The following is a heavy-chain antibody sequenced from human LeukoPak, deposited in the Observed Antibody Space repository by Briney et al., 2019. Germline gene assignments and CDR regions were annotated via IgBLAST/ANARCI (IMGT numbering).Heavy chain of an antibody. V-gene: IGHV3-64*01. CDR2: ISSDGGRT. J-gene: IGHJ4*02. D-gene: IGHD3-10*01. Sequence: GGSLRLSCAASGXTFSSYAMHWVRQAPGRGLEYVSAISSDGGRTDYANSVKGRFTISRDNSKNTLYLQMGSLRAEDMAVYYCARKWGEGSYPYDYWGQGTLVTVSS. CDR3: ARKWGEGSYPYDY. CDR1: GXTFSSYA.